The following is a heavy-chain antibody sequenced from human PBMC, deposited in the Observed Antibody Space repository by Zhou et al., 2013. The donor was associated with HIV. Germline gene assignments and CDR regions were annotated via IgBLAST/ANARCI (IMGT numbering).Heavy chain of an antibody. D-gene: IGHD3-10*01. Sequence: QVQLVQSGAEVKKPGSSVKVSCKASGGTFSSYAISWVRQAPGQGLEWMGRIIPILGIANYAQKFQGRVTITADKSTSTAYMELSSLRSEDTAVYYCASPYGSGSPPPDQPPDYWGQGTLVTVSS. CDR2: IIPILGIA. CDR3: ASPYGSGSPPPDQPPDY. V-gene: IGHV1-69*04. J-gene: IGHJ4*02. CDR1: GGTFSSYA.